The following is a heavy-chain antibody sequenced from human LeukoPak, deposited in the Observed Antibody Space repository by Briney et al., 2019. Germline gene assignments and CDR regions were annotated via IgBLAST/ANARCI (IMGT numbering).Heavy chain of an antibody. Sequence: SETLSLTCTVSGGSISSYYWSWIRQPAGKGLEWIGRIYTSGSANYNPSLKSRVTMSVDTSKNQFSLKLSSVTAADTAVYYCARGVYSSSQYYFDYWGQGTLVTVSS. V-gene: IGHV4-4*07. CDR3: ARGVYSSSQYYFDY. CDR2: IYTSGSA. CDR1: GGSISSYY. D-gene: IGHD6-6*01. J-gene: IGHJ4*02.